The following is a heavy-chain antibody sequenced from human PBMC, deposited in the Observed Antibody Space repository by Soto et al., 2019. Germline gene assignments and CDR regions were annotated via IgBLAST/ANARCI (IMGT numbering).Heavy chain of an antibody. CDR1: GFTFSSYG. V-gene: IGHV3-30*03. Sequence: QVQLVESGGGVVQPGRSLRLSCAASGFTFSSYGMHWVRQAPGKGLEWVAVISYDGSNKYYADSVKGRFAISRDNSKNTLYLQMNSLRAEDTAVYYCAIPGYWGQGTLVTVSS. CDR3: AIPGY. CDR2: ISYDGSNK. J-gene: IGHJ4*02.